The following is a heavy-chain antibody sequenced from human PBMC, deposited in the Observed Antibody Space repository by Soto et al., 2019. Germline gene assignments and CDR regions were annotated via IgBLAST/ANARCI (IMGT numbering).Heavy chain of an antibody. CDR2: ISGNSGSL. CDR3: AKDRYSSSAYYYYGMDA. Sequence: EVQLVESGGGLVQPGRSLRLSCAASGFIFDDYAMHWVRQAPGKGLEWVSVISGNSGSLGYADSVKGRFTISRDNAKNSVYLQMNSLRAEDTALYYCAKDRYSSSAYYYYGMDAWGQGTTVTVSS. J-gene: IGHJ6*02. V-gene: IGHV3-9*01. D-gene: IGHD6-6*01. CDR1: GFIFDDYA.